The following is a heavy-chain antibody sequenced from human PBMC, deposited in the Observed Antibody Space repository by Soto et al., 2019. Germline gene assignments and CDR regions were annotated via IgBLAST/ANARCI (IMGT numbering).Heavy chain of an antibody. J-gene: IGHJ3*02. CDR1: GGSISSGGYY. CDR3: ASPYCSGGICFSRAPFFTDAFVI. V-gene: IGHV4-31*02. Sequence: SETLSLTCTVSGGSISSGGYYWSWIRQHPGKGLEWIGYIYYSGSTYYNPSLKSRVTISVDTSKNQFSLKLSSVTAADTAVYYCASPYCSGGICFSRAPFFTDAFVIWGQGTMVTLS. D-gene: IGHD2-15*01. CDR2: IYYSGST.